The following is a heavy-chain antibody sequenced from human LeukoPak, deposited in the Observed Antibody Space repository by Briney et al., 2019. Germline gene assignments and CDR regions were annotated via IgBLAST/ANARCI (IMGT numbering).Heavy chain of an antibody. CDR2: FYYSGST. Sequence: PSETLSLTRTVSGDSISSSYWNWIRQPPGKGLEWIGYFYYSGSTNYNPSLKSRVTISVDTSRNQFSLKLSSVTAADTAVYYCARHANAYSSSWFDYWGQGTLVTVSS. D-gene: IGHD6-13*01. CDR3: ARHANAYSSSWFDY. J-gene: IGHJ4*02. V-gene: IGHV4-59*08. CDR1: GDSISSSY.